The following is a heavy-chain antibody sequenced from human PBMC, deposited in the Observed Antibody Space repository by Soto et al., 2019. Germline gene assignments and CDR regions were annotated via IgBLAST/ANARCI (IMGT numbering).Heavy chain of an antibody. CDR3: AKIVTAWFAFDL. D-gene: IGHD3-10*01. CDR2: TTSSGYTT. CDR1: TFTFFDDA. V-gene: IGHV3-23*01. Sequence: EVQLLESGGGLAQPGGSLRLSCAASTFTFFDDAMSWVRQAPGKGLEWVSSTTSSGYTTYYADSVKGRFTISKDNSKNTLYLQMNSLRAEDTAVYYCAKIVTAWFAFDLSGRGTLVTVSS. J-gene: IGHJ2*01.